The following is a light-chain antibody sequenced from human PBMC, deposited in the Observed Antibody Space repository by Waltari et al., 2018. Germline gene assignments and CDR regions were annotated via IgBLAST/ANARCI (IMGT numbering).Light chain of an antibody. Sequence: EIVMTQSPATLSVSPGERATLSCRASQSVSSNLAWYQQKPGQAPRLLIYGASTRATGIPARFSGSGSGTEFTLTFSSMQSEDFAVYYCQQYNNWPPVTFGQGTKLEIK. V-gene: IGKV3-15*01. CDR2: GAS. CDR3: QQYNNWPPVT. CDR1: QSVSSN. J-gene: IGKJ2*01.